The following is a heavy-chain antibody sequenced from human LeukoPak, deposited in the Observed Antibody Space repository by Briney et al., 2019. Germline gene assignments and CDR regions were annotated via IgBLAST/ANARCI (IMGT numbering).Heavy chain of an antibody. CDR2: IHTSGNT. Sequence: SQTLSLTCTVSGGSITSGSYYWSWIRQPAGKGLEWVGRIHTSGNTNYNPSLKSRVTISMDTSRNQFSLKLSSVTAADTAVYYCARVLTGLYYFDYWGQGTLVTVSS. J-gene: IGHJ4*02. V-gene: IGHV4-61*02. D-gene: IGHD1-14*01. CDR3: ARVLTGLYYFDY. CDR1: GGSITSGSYY.